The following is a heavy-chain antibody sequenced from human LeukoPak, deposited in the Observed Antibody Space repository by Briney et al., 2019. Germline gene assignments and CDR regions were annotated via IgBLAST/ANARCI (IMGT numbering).Heavy chain of an antibody. CDR2: ISVSGGST. D-gene: IGHD4-17*01. CDR1: GFTYSSYA. CDR3: ARGPVTTFGY. V-gene: IGHV3-23*01. Sequence: GGSLRLSCAASGFTYSSYAMSWVRQAPGKGLEWVSAISVSGGSTYYADSVKGRFTISRDNSKNTLYLQMNSLRAEDTAVYYCARGPVTTFGYWGQGTLVTVSS. J-gene: IGHJ4*02.